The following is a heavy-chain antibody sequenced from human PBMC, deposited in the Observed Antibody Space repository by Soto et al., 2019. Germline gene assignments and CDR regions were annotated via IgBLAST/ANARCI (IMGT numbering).Heavy chain of an antibody. CDR3: EKGSGYSYGPLIYGMDV. D-gene: IGHD5-18*01. J-gene: IGHJ6*02. Sequence: PGGSLRLSCAASGFIFSNYAFNWVRQAPGKGLEWVSAISGAGGDTFYADSVRGRFTISRDNSKNTLYLHLNSLRVEDTALYYCEKGSGYSYGPLIYGMDVWGPGTTVTVSS. V-gene: IGHV3-23*01. CDR2: ISGAGGDT. CDR1: GFIFSNYA.